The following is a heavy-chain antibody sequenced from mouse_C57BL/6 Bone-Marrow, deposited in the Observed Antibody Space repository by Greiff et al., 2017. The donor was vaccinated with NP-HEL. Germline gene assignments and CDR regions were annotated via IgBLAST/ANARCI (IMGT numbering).Heavy chain of an antibody. CDR1: GFTFSDAW. CDR2: IRNKANNHAT. D-gene: IGHD2-4*01. Sequence: DVKLQESGGGLVQPGGSMKLSCAASGFTFSDAWMDWVRQSPEQGLEWVAEIRNKANNHATYYAESVKGRFTIPRDDSNSSVSLQLNSLRAEDTGIYYCTMDYDGGNYAMDYWGQGTSVTVSS. CDR3: TMDYDGGNYAMDY. V-gene: IGHV6-6*01. J-gene: IGHJ4*01.